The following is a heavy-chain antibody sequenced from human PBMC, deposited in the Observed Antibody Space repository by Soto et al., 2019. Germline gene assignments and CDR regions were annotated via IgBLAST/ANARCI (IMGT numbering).Heavy chain of an antibody. CDR3: ARHRFNYYDDTVYYYFDY. CDR1: GYSFTSYC. Sequence: ASGKVSCKASGYSFTSYCISWVRQAPGQGPEWMGWISGHNGNTNHPQSLQGRVTMTTDTSRNTAYMELRSLRSDDTAVYYCARHRFNYYDDTVYYYFDYWGQGTLVTVSS. D-gene: IGHD3-22*01. V-gene: IGHV1-18*04. J-gene: IGHJ4*02. CDR2: ISGHNGNT.